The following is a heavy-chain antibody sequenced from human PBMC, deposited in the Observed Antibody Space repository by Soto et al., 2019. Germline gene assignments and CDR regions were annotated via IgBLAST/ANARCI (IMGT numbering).Heavy chain of an antibody. Sequence: GGSLRLSCAASGFTFSSYGIHWVGQAPGKGLEWVALISYDGSDKYYSDSVKGRFTISRDNSKNTLYLQMNSLRPEDTAIFYYAKDRGYRDRFDYWGQGTLDTVSS. D-gene: IGHD2-2*01. J-gene: IGHJ4*02. CDR3: AKDRGYRDRFDY. CDR2: ISYDGSDK. CDR1: GFTFSSYG. V-gene: IGHV3-30*18.